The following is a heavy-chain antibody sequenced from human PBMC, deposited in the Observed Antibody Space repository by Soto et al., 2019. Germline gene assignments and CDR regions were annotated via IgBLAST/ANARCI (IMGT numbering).Heavy chain of an antibody. CDR1: GYTFTNYW. V-gene: IGHV5-51*01. CDR3: ARRGSATDSNGFLWGPTNDFDI. CDR2: IYAGDSDT. Sequence: EVQLVQSGAEVKKSGESLKISCKGSGYTFTNYWIAWVRQMPGQGLEWMGLIYAGDSDTKYSPSFQGQVTVSVDKSNSTAYLHWTSLKASDTAMYYCARRGSATDSNGFLWGPTNDFDIWGQGTMVTVSS. J-gene: IGHJ3*02. D-gene: IGHD3-22*01.